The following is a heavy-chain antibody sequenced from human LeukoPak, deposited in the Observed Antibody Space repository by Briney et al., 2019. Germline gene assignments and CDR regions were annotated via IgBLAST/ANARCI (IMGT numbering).Heavy chain of an antibody. CDR3: ARVGVYYYDSSGYPLRPDAFDI. D-gene: IGHD3-22*01. V-gene: IGHV4-31*03. Sequence: SQTLSLTCTVSGGSISSGGYYWSWIRQHPGKGLEWIGYIYYSGSTYYNPSLKSRVTISVDTSKNQFSLKLSSVTAAGTAVYYCARVGVYYYDSSGYPLRPDAFDIWGQGTMVTVSS. CDR2: IYYSGST. CDR1: GGSISSGGYY. J-gene: IGHJ3*02.